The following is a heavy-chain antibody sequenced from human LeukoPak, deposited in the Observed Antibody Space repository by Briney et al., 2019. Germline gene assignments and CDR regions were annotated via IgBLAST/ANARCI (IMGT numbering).Heavy chain of an antibody. J-gene: IGHJ4*02. CDR2: INHSGST. V-gene: IGHV4-34*01. Sequence: PSETLSLTCAVYGGSFSGNYWSWIRQPPGKGLEWIGEINHSGSTNYNPSLKSRVTISVDTSKNQFSLKLSSVTAADTAVYYCARRHRTGTKGNSLDYWGQGTLVTVSS. CDR3: ARRHRTGTKGNSLDY. D-gene: IGHD1/OR15-1a*01. CDR1: GGSFSGNY.